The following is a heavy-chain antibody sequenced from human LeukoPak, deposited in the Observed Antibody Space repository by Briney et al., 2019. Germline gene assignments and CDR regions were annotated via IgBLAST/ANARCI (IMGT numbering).Heavy chain of an antibody. V-gene: IGHV4-39*02. J-gene: IGHJ4*02. CDR1: GGSISSTSYY. D-gene: IGHD1-26*01. Sequence: SETLSLTCTVSGGSISSTSYYWNWIRQPPGKGLEWIGSIYYSGSTFYSPSLKSRVAISIDTSKSQFSLELNSVTATDTAVYYCARETGGSSIDYLGQGTQVTVSS. CDR2: IYYSGST. CDR3: ARETGGSSIDY.